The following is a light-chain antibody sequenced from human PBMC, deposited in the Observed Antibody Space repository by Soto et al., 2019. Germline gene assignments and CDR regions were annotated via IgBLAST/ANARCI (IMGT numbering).Light chain of an antibody. Sequence: EIVLTQSPGTLSLSPGARAPLSCGARQTVSSNLAWYQQNPGQAPRLLIYGASTRATGIPARFSGSGSGTEFTLTISSLQSEDFAVYYCQQYNNWPPITFGQGTRLEI. CDR1: QTVSSN. J-gene: IGKJ5*01. V-gene: IGKV3D-15*01. CDR2: GAS. CDR3: QQYNNWPPIT.